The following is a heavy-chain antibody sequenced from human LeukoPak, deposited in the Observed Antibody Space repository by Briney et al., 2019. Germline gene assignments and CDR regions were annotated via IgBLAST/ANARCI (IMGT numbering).Heavy chain of an antibody. V-gene: IGHV4-30-4*01. CDR2: IYYSGST. CDR3: ARAPEITVRGAYYFDY. J-gene: IGHJ4*02. Sequence: MASQTLSLTCTVSGGSISSGVYYWSWIRQPPGKGLEWIGYIYYSGSTYYNPSLKSRVTISVDTSKNQFSLKLSSVTAADTAGYYCARAPEITVRGAYYFDYWGQGTLVTVSS. D-gene: IGHD3-10*01. CDR1: GGSISSGVYY.